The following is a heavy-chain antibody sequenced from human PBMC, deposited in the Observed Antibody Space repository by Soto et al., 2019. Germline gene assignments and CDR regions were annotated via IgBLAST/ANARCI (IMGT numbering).Heavy chain of an antibody. CDR1: GFTFSSYW. CDR3: LRGNSGYGNFDY. CDR2: IKGDGSET. V-gene: IGHV3-74*01. Sequence: GGSLRLSCTASGFTFSSYWMHWVRQAPGKGLVWVSRIKGDGSETNYADSVKGRFTISRDNAKNTLYLQLNSLRAEDTAVYYCLRGNSGYGNFDYWGQGTRVTVSS. D-gene: IGHD5-12*01. J-gene: IGHJ4*02.